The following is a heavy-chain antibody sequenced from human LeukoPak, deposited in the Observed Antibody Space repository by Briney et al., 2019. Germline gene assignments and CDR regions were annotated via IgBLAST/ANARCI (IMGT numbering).Heavy chain of an antibody. Sequence: GRSLRLSCAASGLTFTSFSFNWVRQAPGKGLEWVSSINTVATYIYYADSVRGRFTISRDNAKNSVYLQMDSLRAEDTGVYYCARLRRNGDSGGFYYYYDYWGQGTLVTVSS. D-gene: IGHD3-22*01. CDR3: ARLRRNGDSGGFYYYYDY. J-gene: IGHJ4*02. V-gene: IGHV3-21*01. CDR2: INTVATYI. CDR1: GLTFTSFS.